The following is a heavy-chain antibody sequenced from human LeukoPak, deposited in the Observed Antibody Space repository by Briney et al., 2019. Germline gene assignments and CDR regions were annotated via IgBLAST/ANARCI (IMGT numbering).Heavy chain of an antibody. CDR1: GGSISSCY. Sequence: SETLSLTCTVSGGSISSCYWSWIRQPAGKGLEWIGRIYTSGSTNYNPSLKSRGTMSVDTSKNQFSLKLSSVTAADTAVYYCATTMVRGVIIRDYWGQGTLVTVSS. D-gene: IGHD3-10*01. CDR2: IYTSGST. J-gene: IGHJ4*02. CDR3: ATTMVRGVIIRDY. V-gene: IGHV4-4*07.